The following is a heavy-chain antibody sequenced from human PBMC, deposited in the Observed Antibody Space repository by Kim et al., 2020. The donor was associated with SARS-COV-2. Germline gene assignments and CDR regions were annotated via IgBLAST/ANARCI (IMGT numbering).Heavy chain of an antibody. CDR2: IYYSGST. CDR1: GGSISSSSYY. D-gene: IGHD1-26*01. Sequence: SETLSLTCTVSGGSISSSSYYWGWIRQPPGKGLEWIGSIYYSGSTYYNPSLKSRVTISVDTSKNQFSLKLSSVTAADTAVYYYSRFLRGDNWFDPWGQGTLVTVSS. V-gene: IGHV4-39*01. J-gene: IGHJ5*02. CDR3: SRFLRGDNWFDP.